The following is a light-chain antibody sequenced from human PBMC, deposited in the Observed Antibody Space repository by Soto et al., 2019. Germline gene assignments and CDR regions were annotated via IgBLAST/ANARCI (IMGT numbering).Light chain of an antibody. V-gene: IGKV3D-15*01. J-gene: IGKJ5*01. Sequence: EIILTQSPDTLSLSPGERATLSCRASQTVSSNYLAWYQQKPGQAPRLLIYGASTRATGIPARFSGSGSGTEFTLTISSLQSEDFAVYYCQQYNNWPPITFGQGTRLEI. CDR1: QTVSSN. CDR2: GAS. CDR3: QQYNNWPPIT.